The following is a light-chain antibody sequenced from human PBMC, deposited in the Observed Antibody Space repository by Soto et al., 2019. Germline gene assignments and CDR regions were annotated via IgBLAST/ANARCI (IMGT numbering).Light chain of an antibody. J-gene: IGKJ3*01. CDR2: DAS. CDR1: QGISSA. Sequence: AIPLTQSPSSLSASVGDRVTITCRASQGISSALAWYQQKPGKAPKLLIYDASSLESGVPSRFSGSGSGTDFTLTISSLQPEDFATYYCQQFRGAFTFGPGTKVDIK. CDR3: QQFRGAFT. V-gene: IGKV1-13*02.